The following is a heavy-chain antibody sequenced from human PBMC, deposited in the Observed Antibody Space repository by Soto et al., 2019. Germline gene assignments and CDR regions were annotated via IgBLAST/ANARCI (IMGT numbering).Heavy chain of an antibody. D-gene: IGHD3-10*01. V-gene: IGHV4-31*03. CDR2: IYYSGST. CDR3: ATQGRNYYGSGSYYTASNFDY. J-gene: IGHJ4*02. Sequence: SSETLSLTCTVSGGSISSGGYYWSWIRKHPGKGLEWIGYIYYSGSTYYNPSLKSRVTISVDTSKNQFSLKLSSVTAADTAVYYCATQGRNYYGSGSYYTASNFDYWGQGTLVTVSS. CDR1: GGSISSGGYY.